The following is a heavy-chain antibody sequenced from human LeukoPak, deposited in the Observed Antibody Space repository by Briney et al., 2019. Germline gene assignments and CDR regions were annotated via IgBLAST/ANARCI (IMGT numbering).Heavy chain of an antibody. D-gene: IGHD3-22*01. J-gene: IGHJ4*02. CDR3: ASGPPKDYDSSGYW. CDR1: GFTVSSNY. CDR2: IYSGGST. V-gene: IGHV3-53*01. Sequence: GGSLRLSCAASGFTVSSNYMSWVRQAPGKGLEWVSVIYSGGSTYYADSVKGRFTISRDNSKNTLYLQMNSLRAEDTAVYYCASGPPKDYDSSGYWWGQGTLVTVSS.